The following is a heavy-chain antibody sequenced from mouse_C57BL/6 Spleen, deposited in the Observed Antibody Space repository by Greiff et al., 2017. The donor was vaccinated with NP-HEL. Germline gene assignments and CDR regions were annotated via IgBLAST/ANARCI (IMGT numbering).Heavy chain of an antibody. D-gene: IGHD2-2*01. CDR3: ARDNGYEFAY. CDR2: ISYDGSN. V-gene: IGHV3-6*01. J-gene: IGHJ3*01. CDR1: GYSITSGYY. Sequence: VQLKESGPGLVKPSQSLSLTCSVTGYSITSGYYWNWIRQFPGNKLEWMGYISYDGSNNYNPSLKNRISITRDTSKNQFFLKLNSVTTEDTATYYCARDNGYEFAYWGQGTLVTVSA.